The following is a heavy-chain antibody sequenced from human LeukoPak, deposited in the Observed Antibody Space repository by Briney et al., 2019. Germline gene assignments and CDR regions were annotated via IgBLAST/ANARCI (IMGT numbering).Heavy chain of an antibody. J-gene: IGHJ4*02. CDR1: GFTFSSYA. Sequence: QPGGSLRLSCAASGFTFSSYAMSWVRQAPGKGLEWVSTISGSGGSTYYADSVKGRFTISRYNSKNTLYLQMNSLRAEDTAVYYCAKDYGSSYGLGFAYWGKGPLVTVS. CDR2: ISGSGGST. V-gene: IGHV3-23*01. D-gene: IGHD5-18*01. CDR3: AKDYGSSYGLGFAY.